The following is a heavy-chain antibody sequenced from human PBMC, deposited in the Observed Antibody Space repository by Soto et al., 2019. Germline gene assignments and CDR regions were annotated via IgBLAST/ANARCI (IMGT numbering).Heavy chain of an antibody. D-gene: IGHD2-8*01. J-gene: IGHJ4*02. Sequence: SQTLSLTCAISGDSVSTNSATWDWIRQSPSRGLEWLGRTYYRSKWFNDYAVSVKGRISINPDTSNKQYSLQLNSMTPDNTAVFYCSRLIGNSCLDSLGQGTLVTV. V-gene: IGHV6-1*01. CDR1: GDSVSTNSAT. CDR3: SRLIGNSCLDS. CDR2: TYYRSKWFN.